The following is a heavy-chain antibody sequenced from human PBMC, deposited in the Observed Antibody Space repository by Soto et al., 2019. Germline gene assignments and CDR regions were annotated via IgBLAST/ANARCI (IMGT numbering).Heavy chain of an antibody. Sequence: SETLSLTCTVSGGSISSGDYYWSWIRQPPGKGLEWIGYTYYSGSTYYNLSLKSRVTISVDTSKNQFSLKLSSVTAADTAVYYCARVRIQRLYYFDYWGQGTLVTVSS. CDR3: ARVRIQRLYYFDY. J-gene: IGHJ4*02. V-gene: IGHV4-30-4*01. CDR2: TYYSGST. D-gene: IGHD5-18*01. CDR1: GGSISSGDYY.